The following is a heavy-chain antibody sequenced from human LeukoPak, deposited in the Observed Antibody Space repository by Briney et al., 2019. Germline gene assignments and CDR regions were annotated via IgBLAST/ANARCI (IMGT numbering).Heavy chain of an antibody. Sequence: PGGSLRLSCIVSGFTFSDYYMSWIRQAPGKGLEWVSYISSSGSTIYYADSVKGRFTISRDNAKDSLFLQMNSLRAEDTAVYYCAREAHYYNSSGYPPDAFDIWGQGTMVTVSS. CDR3: AREAHYYNSSGYPPDAFDI. J-gene: IGHJ3*02. V-gene: IGHV3-11*01. CDR2: ISSSGSTI. D-gene: IGHD3-22*01. CDR1: GFTFSDYY.